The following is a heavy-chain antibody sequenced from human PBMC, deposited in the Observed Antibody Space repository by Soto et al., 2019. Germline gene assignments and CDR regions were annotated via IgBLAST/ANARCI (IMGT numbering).Heavy chain of an antibody. CDR2: TYYRSKGYN. CDR1: GDSVSSNSAA. CDR3: ALGVGATPYYYYGMDV. J-gene: IGHJ6*02. D-gene: IGHD1-26*01. Sequence: TCAISGDSVSSNSAAWNWIRQSPSRGLEWLGRTYYRSKGYNDYAVSVKSRITINPDTSKNQFSLQLNSVTPEDTAVYYCALGVGATPYYYYGMDVWGQGTTVTVSS. V-gene: IGHV6-1*01.